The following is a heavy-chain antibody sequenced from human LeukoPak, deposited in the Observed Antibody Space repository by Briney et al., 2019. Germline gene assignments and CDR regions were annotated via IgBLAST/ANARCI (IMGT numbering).Heavy chain of an antibody. V-gene: IGHV3-48*01. J-gene: IGHJ2*01. CDR3: ANSRRSGYWYFDL. CDR2: ISSSGSTI. CDR1: GFTFSTSW. Sequence: PGESLRLSCTASGFTFSTSWMSWVRQAPGKGLEWVSYISSSGSTIYYADSVKGRFTISRDNSKNTLNLQMNSLRAEDTAVYYCANSRRSGYWYFDLWGRGTLVTVSS. D-gene: IGHD3-22*01.